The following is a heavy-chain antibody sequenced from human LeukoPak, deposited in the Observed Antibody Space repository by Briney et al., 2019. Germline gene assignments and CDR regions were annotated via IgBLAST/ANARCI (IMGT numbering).Heavy chain of an antibody. D-gene: IGHD3-22*01. J-gene: IGHJ4*02. CDR2: IYYSGST. V-gene: IGHV4-39*07. CDR1: GGSISSSSYY. CDR3: ARDRSNIYDSSGYLDY. Sequence: SETLSLTCTVSGGSISSSSYYWGWIRQPPGKGLEWIGSIYYSGSTYYNPSLKSRVTISVDRSKNQFSLKLSSVTAADTAVYYCARDRSNIYDSSGYLDYWGQGTLVTVSS.